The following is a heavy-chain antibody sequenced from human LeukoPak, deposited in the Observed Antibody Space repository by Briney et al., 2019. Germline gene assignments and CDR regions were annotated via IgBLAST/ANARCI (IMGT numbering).Heavy chain of an antibody. Sequence: SETLSLTCTVSGDSISSYYWSWIRQPPGRGLEWIGYIYYSGSTNYNPSLKSRVTISVDTSKNQFSLMLSSVTAADTAVYYCAGTPKYYDILTGSFDYWGQGTLVTVSS. V-gene: IGHV4-59*01. CDR3: AGTPKYYDILTGSFDY. CDR2: IYYSGST. D-gene: IGHD3-9*01. J-gene: IGHJ4*02. CDR1: GDSISSYY.